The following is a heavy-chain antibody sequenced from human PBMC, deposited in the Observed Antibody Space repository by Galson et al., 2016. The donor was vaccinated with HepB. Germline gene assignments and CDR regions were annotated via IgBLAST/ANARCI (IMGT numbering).Heavy chain of an antibody. V-gene: IGHV4-34*01. J-gene: IGHJ6*03. D-gene: IGHD3-22*01. CDR3: SLADYYDSSGDPLYYYLDV. CDR1: GGSFGGSS. Sequence: SETLSLTCTVFGGSFGGSSWNWIRQPPGKGLEWIGGINPGGSTNYNPSLKSRVTISADTSKLQFSLKLSSVTAADTAVYYCSLADYYDSSGDPLYYYLDVWGKGTTVTVSS. CDR2: INPGGST.